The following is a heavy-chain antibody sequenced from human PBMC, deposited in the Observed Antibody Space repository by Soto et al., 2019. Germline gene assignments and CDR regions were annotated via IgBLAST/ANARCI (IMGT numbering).Heavy chain of an antibody. Sequence: VASVKVSCKACRYTFTGYYMHWVRQAPGQGLEWLGWINPNSGGTNYAQKFQGRVTMTRDTSISTAYMELSRLRYDDTAVYYCASETTLDSCYDVVDYWGQGTLVTVSS. D-gene: IGHD5-12*01. CDR2: INPNSGGT. CDR3: ASETTLDSCYDVVDY. J-gene: IGHJ4*02. V-gene: IGHV1-2*02. CDR1: RYTFTGYY.